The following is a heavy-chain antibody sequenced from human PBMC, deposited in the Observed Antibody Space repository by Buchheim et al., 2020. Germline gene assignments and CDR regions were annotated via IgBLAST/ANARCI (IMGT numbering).Heavy chain of an antibody. CDR3: TRESDRFRRWLPFSDY. D-gene: IGHD5-24*01. Sequence: EVQLVESGGGLVQPGRSLRLSCTASGFTFGDYAMSWFRQAPGKGLEWVGFIRSKAYGGTTEYAASVKGRFTISRDDSKSIPYLQMNSLKTEDTAVYYCTRESDRFRRWLPFSDYWGQGTL. CDR2: IRSKAYGGTT. CDR1: GFTFGDYA. J-gene: IGHJ4*02. V-gene: IGHV3-49*03.